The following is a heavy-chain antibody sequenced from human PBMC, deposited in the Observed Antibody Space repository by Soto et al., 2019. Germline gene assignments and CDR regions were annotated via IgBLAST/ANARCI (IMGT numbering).Heavy chain of an antibody. V-gene: IGHV3-30-3*01. D-gene: IGHD2-15*01. CDR2: IWYDGSNK. J-gene: IGHJ4*02. Sequence: QVQLVESGGGVVQPGRSLRLSCAASGFTFSSYAMHWVRQAPGKGLERVAVIWYDGSNKYYADSVKGRFTIPRDNSKNTLYLKMNSLRAEDTAIYYCASPLLTIGSFDFWGQGTLVTVSS. CDR1: GFTFSSYA. CDR3: ASPLLTIGSFDF.